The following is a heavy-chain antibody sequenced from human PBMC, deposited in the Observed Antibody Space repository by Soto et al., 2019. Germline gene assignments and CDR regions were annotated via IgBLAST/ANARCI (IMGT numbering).Heavy chain of an antibody. CDR2: ISYDGSNK. V-gene: IGHV3-30-3*01. J-gene: IGHJ3*02. CDR1: GFTFRNYA. Sequence: QVQLVESGGGVVQPGRSLRLSCAASGFTFRNYAVHWVRQAPGKGLEWVTIISYDGSNKYYTDSVKGRFTISRDNSKNTVYLQMTSLRSEDTAIYYCAREAEAFDIWGQGTMVTVSS. CDR3: AREAEAFDI.